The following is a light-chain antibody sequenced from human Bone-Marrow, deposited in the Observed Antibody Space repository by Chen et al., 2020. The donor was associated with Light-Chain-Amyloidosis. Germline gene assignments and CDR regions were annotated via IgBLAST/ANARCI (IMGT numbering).Light chain of an antibody. CDR2: GAS. CDR1: QNIYIQ. Sequence: DIQMTQSPSSLSASVGDRVTITCRASQNIYIQLSWYQQRPGKAPNLLIYGASSLESGVPPSFRGSGSGTDFSLTISGLQPEEFATYYCPQSFSTPWTFGQGSKLDI. V-gene: IGKV1-39*01. J-gene: IGKJ1*01. CDR3: PQSFSTPWT.